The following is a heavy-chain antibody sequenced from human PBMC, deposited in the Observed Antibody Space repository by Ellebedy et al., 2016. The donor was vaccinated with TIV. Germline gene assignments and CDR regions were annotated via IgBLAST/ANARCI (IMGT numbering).Heavy chain of an antibody. V-gene: IGHV3-23*01. J-gene: IGHJ4*02. CDR2: IGGRGTYT. CDR3: AKDRYTDRGRYFDY. D-gene: IGHD5-24*01. CDR1: GVTFITYA. Sequence: GESLKISCAVSGVTFITYAMSWVRQAPGEGLQWVSSIGGRGTYTYYADSVKGRFTISRDNSKGTLSLQMNNLRADDTAVYYCAKDRYTDRGRYFDYWGQGTLVTVSS.